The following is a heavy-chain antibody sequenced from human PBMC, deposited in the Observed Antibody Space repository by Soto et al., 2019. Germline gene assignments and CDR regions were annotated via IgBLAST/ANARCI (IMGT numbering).Heavy chain of an antibody. CDR3: ARSAESSSWYWFDP. J-gene: IGHJ5*02. CDR1: GGSISSYY. V-gene: IGHV4-59*08. Sequence: QVQLQESGPGLVKPSETLSLTSTVSGGSISSYYWSWIRQPPGKGLEWIGYIYYSGSTNYNPSLKSRLTISVDTSKNQFSLKLSSVTAADTAVYYCARSAESSSWYWFDPWGQGTLVTVSS. CDR2: IYYSGST. D-gene: IGHD6-13*01.